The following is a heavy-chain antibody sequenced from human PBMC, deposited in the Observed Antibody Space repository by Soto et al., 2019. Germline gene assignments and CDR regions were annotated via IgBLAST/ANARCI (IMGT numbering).Heavy chain of an antibody. J-gene: IGHJ6*02. CDR3: ARDLWGYCGTDCYPLDV. D-gene: IGHD2-21*02. CDR2: MYNTGST. CDR1: GGSISGNY. Sequence: SETLSLTCTVSGGSISGNYWTWIRQPPGKGLEWIGYMYNTGSTVYNPSFKSRVTISVDTSKNQFSLKLNSVTAADTAVYYCARDLWGYCGTDCYPLDVWGQGTTVTVSS. V-gene: IGHV4-59*01.